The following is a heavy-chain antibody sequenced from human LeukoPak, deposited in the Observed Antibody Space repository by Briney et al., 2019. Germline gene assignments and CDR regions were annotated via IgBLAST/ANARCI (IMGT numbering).Heavy chain of an antibody. CDR1: GFSVSSSF. CDR2: IYSIGST. J-gene: IGHJ3*02. Sequence: GGSLRLSGAASGFSVSSSFMSWVRQAPGKGLEWVSVIYSIGSTFYADSLKGRFTISRDNSKNTLYLHMNSLRAEDTAVYYCARDRVYLGREDAFDIWGQGTMVTVSS. CDR3: ARDRVYLGREDAFDI. D-gene: IGHD7-27*01. V-gene: IGHV3-53*01.